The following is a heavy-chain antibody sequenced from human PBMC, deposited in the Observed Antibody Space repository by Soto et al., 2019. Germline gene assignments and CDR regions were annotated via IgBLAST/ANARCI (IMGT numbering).Heavy chain of an antibody. CDR1: GGSISSSNYF. V-gene: IGHV4-39*01. D-gene: IGHD3-16*01. CDR2: IFYSGST. CDR3: ASPTLGAFDI. J-gene: IGHJ3*02. Sequence: SETLSLTCTISGGSISSSNYFWGWIRQPPGKGLEWIGSIFYSGSTSYNSSLKSRVTISVDTSKNQFSLRLSSVTAADTAVYYCASPTLGAFDIWGQGTMVTVS.